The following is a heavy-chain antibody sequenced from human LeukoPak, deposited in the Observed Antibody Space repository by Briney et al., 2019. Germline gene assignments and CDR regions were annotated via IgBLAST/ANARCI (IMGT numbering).Heavy chain of an antibody. Sequence: PSETLSLTCTVSGSISSYYWSWIRQPPGKGLEWIGYIYTSGSTTYNPSLRSRVTISVDTSKNHFSLKLSSVTAADTAVYYCARHPSRGSGRFKWGQGTLVTVSS. V-gene: IGHV4-4*09. CDR3: ARHPSRGSGRFK. J-gene: IGHJ4*02. D-gene: IGHD3-10*01. CDR2: IYTSGST. CDR1: GSISSYY.